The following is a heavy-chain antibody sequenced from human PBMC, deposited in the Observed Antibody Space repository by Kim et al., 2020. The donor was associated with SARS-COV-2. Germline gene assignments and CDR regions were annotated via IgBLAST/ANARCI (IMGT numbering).Heavy chain of an antibody. D-gene: IGHD5-18*01. V-gene: IGHV3-23*01. Sequence: GGSLRLSCAASGFTFSSYAMSWVRQAPGKGLEWVSAISGSGGSTYYADSVKGRFTISRDNSKNTLYLQMNSLRAEDTAVYYCAKGKRGVPYFLWLPSPDAFDIWGQGTMVTVSS. CDR3: AKGKRGVPYFLWLPSPDAFDI. J-gene: IGHJ3*02. CDR1: GFTFSSYA. CDR2: ISGSGGST.